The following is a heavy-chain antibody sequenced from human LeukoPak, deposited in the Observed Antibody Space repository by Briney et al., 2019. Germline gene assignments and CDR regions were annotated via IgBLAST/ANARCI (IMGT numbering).Heavy chain of an antibody. V-gene: IGHV3-7*01. CDR2: IKQDGSEK. D-gene: IGHD3-16*01. CDR1: GFTFSSYW. CDR3: ARVGAFGGANYDY. J-gene: IGHJ4*02. Sequence: GGSLRLSCAASGFTFSSYWMSWVRQAPGKGLEWVANIKQDGSEKYYVDSVKGRFTISRDNAKNSLYLQMNSLRAEDTAVYYCARVGAFGGANYDYWGQGTLVTVSS.